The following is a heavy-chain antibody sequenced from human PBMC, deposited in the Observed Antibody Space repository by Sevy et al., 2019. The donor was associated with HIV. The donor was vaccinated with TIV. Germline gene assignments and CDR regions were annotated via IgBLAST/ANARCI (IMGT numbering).Heavy chain of an antibody. CDR1: GFTFSDYY. D-gene: IGHD2-21*01. Sequence: GGSLRLSCAASGFTFSDYYMDWVRQAPGKGLEWVGGIRNNANSYTTDFAASVKGRFTISRDDSKNSLYLQMHSLKTDDTAKYYCARVMRRILWWSLDSWGQGTLVTVSS. CDR3: ARVMRRILWWSLDS. V-gene: IGHV3-72*01. J-gene: IGHJ4*02. CDR2: IRNNANSYTT.